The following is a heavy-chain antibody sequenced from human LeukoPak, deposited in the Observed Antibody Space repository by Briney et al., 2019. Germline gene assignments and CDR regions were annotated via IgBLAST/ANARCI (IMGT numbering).Heavy chain of an antibody. D-gene: IGHD3-22*01. CDR2: INHNGST. Sequence: SETLSLTCAVYGGSFSGYYWSWIRQPPGKGLEWIGEINHNGSTNYNPSLKSRVTISVDTSKNQFSLKLSSVTAADTAVYYCARGQGGSSHYYDRGTYYFDYWGQGTLVTVSS. CDR1: GGSFSGYY. J-gene: IGHJ4*02. V-gene: IGHV4-34*01. CDR3: ARGQGGSSHYYDRGTYYFDY.